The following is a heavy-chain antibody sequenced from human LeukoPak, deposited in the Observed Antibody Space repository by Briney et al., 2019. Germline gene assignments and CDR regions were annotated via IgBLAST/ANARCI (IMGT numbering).Heavy chain of an antibody. CDR2: IYYSGST. CDR1: GGSFSGYY. Sequence: SETLSLTCAVYGGSFSGYYWSWTRQPPGKGLEWIGSIYYSGSTYYNPSLKSRVTISVDTSKNQFSLKLSSVTAADTAVYYCARIRQQQLALWGQGTLVTVSS. V-gene: IGHV4-34*01. CDR3: ARIRQQQLAL. D-gene: IGHD6-13*01. J-gene: IGHJ4*02.